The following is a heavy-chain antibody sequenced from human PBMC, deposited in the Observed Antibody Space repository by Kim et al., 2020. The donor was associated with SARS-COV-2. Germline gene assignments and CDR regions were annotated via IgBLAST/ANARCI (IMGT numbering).Heavy chain of an antibody. V-gene: IGHV4-34*01. CDR3: ARGDYYGSGSHAGRFDP. J-gene: IGHJ5*02. Sequence: LKSRVTISVDTSKNQFSLKLSSVTAADTAVYYCARGDYYGSGSHAGRFDPWGQGTLVTVSS. D-gene: IGHD3-10*01.